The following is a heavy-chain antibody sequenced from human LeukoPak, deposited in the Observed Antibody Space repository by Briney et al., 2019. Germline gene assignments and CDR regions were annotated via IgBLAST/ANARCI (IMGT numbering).Heavy chain of an antibody. D-gene: IGHD2-8*01. V-gene: IGHV3-23*01. CDR3: AKMVREFYTISYHFDY. CDR1: GFTFSSYA. CDR2: ISGSGAGT. Sequence: TGGSLRLSCAVSGFTFSSYAMNWVRQAPGKGLEWVSGISGSGAGTYYADSVKGRFTISRDNSKNILYLQMNSLRAEDTAVYYCAKMVREFYTISYHFDYWGQGTLVTVSS. J-gene: IGHJ4*02.